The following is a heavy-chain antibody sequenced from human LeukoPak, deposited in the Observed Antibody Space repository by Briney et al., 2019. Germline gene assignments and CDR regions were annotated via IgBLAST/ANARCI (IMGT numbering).Heavy chain of an antibody. D-gene: IGHD3-22*01. CDR2: IKQDGSEK. J-gene: IGHJ4*02. CDR3: ARGSHSPNYYDSSGYYY. V-gene: IGHV3-7*01. Sequence: PGGSLRLSCAASGFTFSSYWMSWVHQAPGKGLEWVANIKQDGSEKYYVDSVKGRFTISRDNAKNSLYLQMNSLRAEDTAVYYCARGSHSPNYYDSSGYYYWGQGTLVTVSS. CDR1: GFTFSSYW.